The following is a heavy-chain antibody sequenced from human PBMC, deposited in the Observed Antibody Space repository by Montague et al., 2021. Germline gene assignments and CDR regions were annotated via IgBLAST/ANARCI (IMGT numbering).Heavy chain of an antibody. CDR2: IYWDDDK. J-gene: IGHJ4*02. CDR1: GFSLSTSGVA. V-gene: IGHV2-5*02. D-gene: IGHD3-10*01. Sequence: PALVKPTQTLTLTRTFSGFSLSTSGVAVGWVRQPPGKALEWLALIYWDDDKSYSPSLKSRLTITKDTSTDQVVLTVTNMDPVDTATYYCTHGSYYGSGNYYGHFDYWGQGTLVTVSS. CDR3: THGSYYGSGNYYGHFDY.